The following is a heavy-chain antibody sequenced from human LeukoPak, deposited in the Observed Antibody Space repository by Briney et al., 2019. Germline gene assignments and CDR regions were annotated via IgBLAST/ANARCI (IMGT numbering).Heavy chain of an antibody. Sequence: GGSLRLSCAASGFTFSSYAMSWVRQAPGKGLEWVSAISGSGGSTYYADSVKGRFTISRDNSKNTLYLQMNSLRAEDTAVYYCAKVREYSSSWPLDYWGQGTLVTVSS. CDR2: ISGSGGST. D-gene: IGHD6-13*01. CDR1: GFTFSSYA. CDR3: AKVREYSSSWPLDY. J-gene: IGHJ4*02. V-gene: IGHV3-23*01.